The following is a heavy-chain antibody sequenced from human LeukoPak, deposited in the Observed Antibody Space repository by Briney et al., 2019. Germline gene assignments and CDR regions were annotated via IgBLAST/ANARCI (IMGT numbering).Heavy chain of an antibody. J-gene: IGHJ6*02. CDR3: ARGHRDYGDYFSHYYSYVWTS. V-gene: IGHV1-18*01. Sequence: GASVKVSCKASGYTFTSYGISWVRQAPGQGPEWMGWISAYNGNTNYAQKLQGRVTMTTDTSTSTAYMELRSLRSDDTAVYYCARGHRDYGDYFSHYYSYVWTSGAKGPRSPSP. CDR2: ISAYNGNT. CDR1: GYTFTSYG. D-gene: IGHD4-17*01.